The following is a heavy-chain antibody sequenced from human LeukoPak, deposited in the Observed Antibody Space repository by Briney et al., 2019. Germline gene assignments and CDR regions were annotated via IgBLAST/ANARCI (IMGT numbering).Heavy chain of an antibody. CDR1: GFTFSSYW. CDR3: ARDRLWFGEWVY. Sequence: GGSLRLSCVASGFTFSSYWMTWVRQAPGKGLEWVANIKLDGSEKYYVDSVKGRFTISRDNAKNSLYLQMNSLRAEDTAVYYCARDRLWFGEWVYWGQGTLVTVSS. V-gene: IGHV3-7*01. D-gene: IGHD3-10*01. J-gene: IGHJ4*02. CDR2: IKLDGSEK.